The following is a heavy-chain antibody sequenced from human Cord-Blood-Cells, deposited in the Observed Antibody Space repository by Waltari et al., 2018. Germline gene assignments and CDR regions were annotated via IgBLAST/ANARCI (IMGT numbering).Heavy chain of an antibody. V-gene: IGHV4-34*01. CDR2: INHSGRT. Sequence: QVQLQQWGAGLFKPSETLSLTCAVYGGSFSGYYWSWTRQPPGKGLEWIGEINHSGRTNYNPSLKSRVTISVDTSKNQFSLKLSSVTAADTAVYYCARRYSSSWYLSWFDPWGQGTLVTVSS. CDR1: GGSFSGYY. D-gene: IGHD6-13*01. J-gene: IGHJ5*02. CDR3: ARRYSSSWYLSWFDP.